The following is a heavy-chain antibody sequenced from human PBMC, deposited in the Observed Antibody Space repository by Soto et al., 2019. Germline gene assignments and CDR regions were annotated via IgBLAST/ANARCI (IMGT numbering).Heavy chain of an antibody. Sequence: SETLSLTCTVSGGSISSGDYYWSWIRQPPGKGLEWIGYIYYSGSTYYNPSLKSRVTIAVDTSKNQFSLKLSSVTAADTAVYYCAREGTKGQPSITFGCVIVSTVGVKYNWFDPWGQGTLVTVSS. CDR2: IYYSGST. CDR3: AREGTKGQPSITFGCVIVSTVGVKYNWFDP. V-gene: IGHV4-30-4*01. J-gene: IGHJ5*02. D-gene: IGHD3-16*02. CDR1: GGSISSGDYY.